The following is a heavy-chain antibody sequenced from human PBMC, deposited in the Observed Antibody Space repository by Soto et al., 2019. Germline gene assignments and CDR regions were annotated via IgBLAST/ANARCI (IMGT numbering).Heavy chain of an antibody. D-gene: IGHD2-2*01. Sequence: SLASAYTGEIVASINAEWNWFRHSPSRGLQWLGRTYYRSKWYNDYAVSVKSRITINPDTSKNQFSLQLNSVTPQDTAVYYCARGGVPAAFYYYYGMDVWGQGTTVTVSS. CDR3: ARGGVPAAFYYYYGMDV. V-gene: IGHV6-1*01. CDR1: GEIVASINAE. J-gene: IGHJ6*02. CDR2: TYYRSKWYN.